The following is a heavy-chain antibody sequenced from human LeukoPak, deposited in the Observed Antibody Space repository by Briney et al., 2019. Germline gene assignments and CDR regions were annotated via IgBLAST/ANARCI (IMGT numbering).Heavy chain of an antibody. J-gene: IGHJ3*02. D-gene: IGHD4-17*01. CDR1: GGSISSYY. Sequence: PPETLSLTCTVSGGSISSYYWSWLRQPPGKGLEWIGYIYYSGSTNYNPSLKSRVTISVDTSKNQFSLKLSSVTAADTAVYYCARPLDYGDGYVIWGQGTMVTVSS. V-gene: IGHV4-59*01. CDR3: ARPLDYGDGYVI. CDR2: IYYSGST.